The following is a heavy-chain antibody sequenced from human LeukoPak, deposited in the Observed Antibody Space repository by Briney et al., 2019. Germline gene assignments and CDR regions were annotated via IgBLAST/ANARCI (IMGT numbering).Heavy chain of an antibody. CDR3: VKEMVPVSGCGLVG. V-gene: IGHV3-23*03. CDR1: GFTFSTYS. CDR2: IYNGGSKI. Sequence: GGSLRLSCAASGFTFSTYSMPWVRQRPGKGLEWVSSIYNGGSKIFYADSVKGRFTKSRDNAINMLDLQMNSLIAEDSAVYFCVKEMVPVSGCGLVGWG. J-gene: IGHJ6*01. D-gene: IGHD6-19*01.